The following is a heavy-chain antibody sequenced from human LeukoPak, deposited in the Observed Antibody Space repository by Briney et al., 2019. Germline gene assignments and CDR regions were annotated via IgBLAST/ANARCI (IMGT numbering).Heavy chain of an antibody. J-gene: IGHJ4*02. V-gene: IGHV3-21*01. Sequence: RGSLRLSCAASGFTFSSYSMNWVRQAPGKGLEWVSSISSSSSYIYYADSVKGRFTISRDNAKNSLYLQMNSLRAEDTAVYYCARDDYGDYEGNYFDYWGQGTLVTVSS. D-gene: IGHD4-17*01. CDR3: ARDDYGDYEGNYFDY. CDR2: ISSSSSYI. CDR1: GFTFSSYS.